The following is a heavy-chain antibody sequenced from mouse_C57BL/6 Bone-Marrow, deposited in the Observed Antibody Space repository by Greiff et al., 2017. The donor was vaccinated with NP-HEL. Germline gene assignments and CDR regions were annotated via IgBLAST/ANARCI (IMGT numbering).Heavy chain of an antibody. Sequence: QVQLQQSGAELVRPGTSVKMSCKASGYTFTNYWIGWVKQRPGHGLEWIGDVYPGGGYTNYNEKFKGKATLTADKSSSTAYMQFSSLTSEDSAIYNCARVGSSYDYFDYWGQGTTLTVSS. CDR3: ARVGSSYDYFDY. D-gene: IGHD1-1*01. J-gene: IGHJ2*01. CDR1: GYTFTNYW. V-gene: IGHV1-63*01. CDR2: VYPGGGYT.